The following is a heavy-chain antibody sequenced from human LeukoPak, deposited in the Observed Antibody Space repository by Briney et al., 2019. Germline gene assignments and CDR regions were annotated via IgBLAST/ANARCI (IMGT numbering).Heavy chain of an antibody. CDR2: IWYDGSDK. Sequence: GRSLRLSCAASGFTFSTYGMHWVRQAPGKGLEWVAVIWYDGSDKYYADSVKGRFTISRDNSKNTLYLQLNSLRVEDTAMYYCARASGPFDYWGQGTLVTVSS. V-gene: IGHV3-33*01. J-gene: IGHJ4*02. CDR3: ARASGPFDY. D-gene: IGHD5-12*01. CDR1: GFTFSTYG.